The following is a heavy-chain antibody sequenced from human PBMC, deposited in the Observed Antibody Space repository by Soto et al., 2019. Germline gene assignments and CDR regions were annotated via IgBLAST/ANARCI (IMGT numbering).Heavy chain of an antibody. CDR1: GYTFTSYG. V-gene: IGHV1-18*01. D-gene: IGHD3-10*01. CDR2: ISAYNGNT. CDR3: ARIGAGSGSTTYYFDY. Sequence: AASVKVSCKASGYTFTSYGISWVRQAPGQGLEWMGWISAYNGNTNYAQKLQGRVTMTTDTSTSTAYMELRSLRSDDTAVYYCARIGAGSGSTTYYFDYWRQGTLVTVSS. J-gene: IGHJ4*02.